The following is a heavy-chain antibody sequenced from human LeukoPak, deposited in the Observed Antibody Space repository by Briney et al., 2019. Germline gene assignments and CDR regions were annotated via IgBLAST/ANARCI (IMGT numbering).Heavy chain of an antibody. J-gene: IGHJ6*02. V-gene: IGHV4-34*01. Sequence: TPSETLSLTCAVYGGSFSGYYWSWIRQPPGKGLEWIGEINHSGSTNYNPSLKSRVTISVDTSKNQFSLKLSSVTAADTAVYYCARQNSSSWSPYYYYGMDVWGQGTTVTVSS. CDR3: ARQNSSSWSPYYYYGMDV. D-gene: IGHD6-13*01. CDR1: GGSFSGYY. CDR2: INHSGST.